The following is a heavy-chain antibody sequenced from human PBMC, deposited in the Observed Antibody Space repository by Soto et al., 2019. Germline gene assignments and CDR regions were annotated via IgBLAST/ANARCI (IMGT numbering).Heavy chain of an antibody. CDR1: GGSFSGYY. CDR2: INHSGST. CDR3: ARSQTTVTSYDY. J-gene: IGHJ4*02. D-gene: IGHD4-17*01. Sequence: SETLSLTCAVYGGSFSGYYWTWIRQPPGTGLEWIGEINHSGSTNYNPSLKSRVTISVDTSKNQFSLKLSSVTAADTAVYYCARSQTTVTSYDYWGQGTLVTVSS. V-gene: IGHV4-34*01.